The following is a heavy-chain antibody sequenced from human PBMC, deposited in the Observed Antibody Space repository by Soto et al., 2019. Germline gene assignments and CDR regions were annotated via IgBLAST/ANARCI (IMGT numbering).Heavy chain of an antibody. Sequence: LESGGGLAQPGWSLRLSCAASGFTFSTYAMSWVLQAPGKGLEWVSGISAGGGNTFYADSVKGRFTISRDNSKNSLYLQMSSLRAEDAALYFCVKHSEYQLLSWFDPWGQGTLVTVSS. CDR1: GFTFSTYA. V-gene: IGHV3-23*01. CDR3: VKHSEYQLLSWFDP. J-gene: IGHJ5*02. CDR2: ISAGGGNT. D-gene: IGHD2-2*01.